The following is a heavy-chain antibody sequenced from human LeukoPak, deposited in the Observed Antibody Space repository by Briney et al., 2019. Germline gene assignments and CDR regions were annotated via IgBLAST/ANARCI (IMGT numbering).Heavy chain of an antibody. J-gene: IGHJ4*02. D-gene: IGHD3-10*01. CDR3: AKHVSGSLFYFDY. V-gene: IGHV3-23*01. Sequence: GGSLRLSCVASGITFSSYVMSWVRQAPGKGLEWVSMISGAGDNTYYADSVKGRFTISRDNSKNTLYLQMNSLGAGDTAVYYCAKHVSGSLFYFDYWGQRTLVTVSS. CDR2: ISGAGDNT. CDR1: GITFSSYV.